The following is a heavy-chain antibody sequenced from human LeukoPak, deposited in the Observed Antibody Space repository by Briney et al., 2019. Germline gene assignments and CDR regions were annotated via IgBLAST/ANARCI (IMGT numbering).Heavy chain of an antibody. D-gene: IGHD1-26*01. Sequence: SETLSLTCTVSGGSVSSNRYFWNWIRQPPGKGLQWIGYFYYSGSTNYNPSLESRVTISVDTSNNQFSLKLSSVTAADTALYYCARVMASNGSTDFWGQGTMVTVSS. V-gene: IGHV4-61*01. CDR1: GGSVSSNRYF. CDR3: ARVMASNGSTDF. J-gene: IGHJ3*01. CDR2: FYYSGST.